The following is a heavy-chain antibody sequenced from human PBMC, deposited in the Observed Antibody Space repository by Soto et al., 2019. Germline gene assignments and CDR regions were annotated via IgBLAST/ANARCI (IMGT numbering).Heavy chain of an antibody. CDR1: GASISSNIYY. Sequence: QVQLQESGPGLVKPSETLSLTCTVSGASISSNIYYWGWIRQPPGKGLEWIGSIYYTGNTFYNPSLKSRVTLSVDTSENQFSLRLFSVTAADTAVYYCARHSHEDHGDPNGFEPWGQGTLVTVSS. V-gene: IGHV4-39*01. J-gene: IGHJ5*02. D-gene: IGHD4-17*01. CDR2: IYYTGNT. CDR3: ARHSHEDHGDPNGFEP.